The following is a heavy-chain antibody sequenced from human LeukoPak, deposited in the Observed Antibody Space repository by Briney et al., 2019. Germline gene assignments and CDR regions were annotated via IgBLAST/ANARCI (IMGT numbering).Heavy chain of an antibody. D-gene: IGHD3-10*01. CDR3: ARDQSGRVWDY. CDR1: GFTFSSYS. Sequence: GGSLRLSCAASGFTFSSYSMNWVRQAPGKGLEWVSSISSSSSYIYYADSVKGRFTISRDNAKNSLYLQMNSLIAEDTAVYYCARDQSGRVWDYWGQGTLVTVSS. J-gene: IGHJ4*02. CDR2: ISSSSSYI. V-gene: IGHV3-21*01.